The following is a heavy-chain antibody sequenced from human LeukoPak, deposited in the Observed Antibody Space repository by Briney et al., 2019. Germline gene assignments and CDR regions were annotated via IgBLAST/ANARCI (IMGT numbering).Heavy chain of an antibody. V-gene: IGHV3-7*01. Sequence: PGGSLRLSCAASGFSFSIYWMTWVRQAPGQGLEWVANIKEDGGEKYYVDSVKGRFTISRDNAKNSLFLLMNSLRAEDTAVYYCARGWATVDDWGQGTLVTVSS. CDR1: GFSFSIYW. CDR2: IKEDGGEK. D-gene: IGHD1-26*01. CDR3: ARGWATVDD. J-gene: IGHJ4*02.